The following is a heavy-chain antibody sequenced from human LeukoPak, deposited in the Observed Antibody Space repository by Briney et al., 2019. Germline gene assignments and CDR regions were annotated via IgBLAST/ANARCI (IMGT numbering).Heavy chain of an antibody. CDR2: IYYSGST. CDR3: ARANAGYSSSWYGL. J-gene: IGHJ4*02. V-gene: IGHV4-39*07. D-gene: IGHD6-13*01. CDR1: GGSISSSSYY. Sequence: PSETLSLTCTVSGGSISSSSYYWGWIRQPPGKGLEWIGSIYYSGSTNYNPSLKSRVTISVDTSKNQFSLKLSSVTAADTAVYYCARANAGYSSSWYGLWGQGTLVTVSS.